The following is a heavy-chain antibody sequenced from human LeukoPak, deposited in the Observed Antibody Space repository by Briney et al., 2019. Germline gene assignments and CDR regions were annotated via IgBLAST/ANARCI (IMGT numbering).Heavy chain of an antibody. D-gene: IGHD2-15*01. V-gene: IGHV3-7*01. CDR3: ARVRFFGSGDPGFDP. J-gene: IGHJ5*02. CDR1: GFTFSSYW. Sequence: GGSLRLSCAASGFTFSSYWMSWVRQAPGKGLEWVANIKQDGSEKYYVDSVKGRFTISRDNAKNSLYLQMNSLRAEDTAVYYCARVRFFGSGDPGFDPWGQGTLVTVSS. CDR2: IKQDGSEK.